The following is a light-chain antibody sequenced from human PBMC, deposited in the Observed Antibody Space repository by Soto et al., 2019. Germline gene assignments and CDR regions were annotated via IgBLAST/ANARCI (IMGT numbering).Light chain of an antibody. CDR3: CSFTSTTRYV. Sequence: QSALTQPASVSGSPGQSITISCTGTSSDLGANNYVSWYQFHPGKAPKLMVFDVSNRPSGVSNRFSGSKSGNTASLSISGLHAEDEADYYCCSFTSTTRYVFGTGTKVTVL. CDR2: DVS. CDR1: SSDLGANNY. V-gene: IGLV2-14*03. J-gene: IGLJ1*01.